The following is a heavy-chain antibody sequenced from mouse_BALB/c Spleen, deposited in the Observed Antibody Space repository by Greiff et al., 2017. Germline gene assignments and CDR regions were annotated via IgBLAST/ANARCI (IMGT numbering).Heavy chain of an antibody. CDR3: ARDGLYYFDY. V-gene: IGHV1-82*01. D-gene: IGHD1-2*01. CDR2: IYPGDGDT. J-gene: IGHJ2*01. CDR1: GYAFSSSW. Sequence: VQLQQSGPELVKPGASVKISCKASGYAFSSSWMNWVKQRPGQGLEWIGRIYPGDGDTNYNGKFKGKATLTADKSSSTAYMQLSSLTSVDSAVYFCARDGLYYFDYWGQGTTLTVSS.